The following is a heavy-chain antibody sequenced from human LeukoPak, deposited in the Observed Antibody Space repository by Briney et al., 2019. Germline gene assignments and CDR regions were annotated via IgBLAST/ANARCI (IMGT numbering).Heavy chain of an antibody. CDR1: GFIVNTYY. V-gene: IGHV3-11*01. J-gene: IGHJ4*02. Sequence: PGGSLRLSCAVSGFIVNTYYMSWVRQAPGKGLEWVSYISGSGSAIYYADSVKGRFTISRDNAKNSLYLHMNSLRAEDTAVYYCASDNRYGYDYWGQGTLVTVSS. CDR2: ISGSGSAI. D-gene: IGHD5-24*01. CDR3: ASDNRYGYDY.